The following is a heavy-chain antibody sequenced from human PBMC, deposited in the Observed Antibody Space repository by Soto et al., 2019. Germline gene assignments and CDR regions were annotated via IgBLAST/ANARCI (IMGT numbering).Heavy chain of an antibody. CDR3: AGGSDYGSGSYLGYYYYMDV. D-gene: IGHD3-10*01. CDR2: MNPNSGNT. Sequence: QVQLVQSGSEVKKPGASVKVSCKASGYTFTSYDINWVRQATGQGLEWMGWMNPNSGNTGYAQKFQGRVTMTRNTSISTAYMELSSLRSEDTAVYYCAGGSDYGSGSYLGYYYYMDVWGKGTTVTVSS. V-gene: IGHV1-8*01. J-gene: IGHJ6*03. CDR1: GYTFTSYD.